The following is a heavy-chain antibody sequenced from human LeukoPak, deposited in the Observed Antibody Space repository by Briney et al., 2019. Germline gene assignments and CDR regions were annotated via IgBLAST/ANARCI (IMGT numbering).Heavy chain of an antibody. CDR2: ISYEGSKQ. Sequence: GGSLRLSCAASGFTFSTYTLHWVRQAPGKGLEWVALISYEGSKQNYADSVKGRFTISRDNSQNTLYLEMSGLRTGDTAVYYCARAPYTSGWYFAFDYSGQGTLVTVSS. D-gene: IGHD6-19*01. V-gene: IGHV3-30-3*01. J-gene: IGHJ4*02. CDR3: ARAPYTSGWYFAFDY. CDR1: GFTFSTYT.